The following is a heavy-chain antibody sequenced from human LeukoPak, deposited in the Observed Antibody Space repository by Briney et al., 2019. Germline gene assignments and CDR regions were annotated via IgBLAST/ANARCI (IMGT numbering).Heavy chain of an antibody. CDR3: ARAVDYYDSSGLLLLYYYYMDV. J-gene: IGHJ6*03. CDR1: GYTFTGYY. V-gene: IGHV1-69*13. D-gene: IGHD3-22*01. CDR2: IIPMFGTA. Sequence: ASVKVSCKASGYTFTGYYMHWVRQAPGQGLEWMGGIIPMFGTANYAQKFQGRVTITADESTSTAYMELSSLRSEDTAVYYCARAVDYYDSSGLLLLYYYYMDVWGKGTTVTISS.